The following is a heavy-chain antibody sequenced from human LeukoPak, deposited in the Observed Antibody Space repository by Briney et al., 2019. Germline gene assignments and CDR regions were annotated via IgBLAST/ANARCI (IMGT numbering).Heavy chain of an antibody. CDR2: ISGSGGST. J-gene: IGHJ4*02. Sequence: GGSLRLSCAASGFTFSSYAMSWVRQAPGKGLEWVSAISGSGGSTYYADSVKGRFTISRDNSKNTLYLQMNSLRAEDTAVYYCAKGKPRIAASRFQYFDYWGQGTLVTVSP. CDR1: GFTFSSYA. D-gene: IGHD6-13*01. CDR3: AKGKPRIAASRFQYFDY. V-gene: IGHV3-23*01.